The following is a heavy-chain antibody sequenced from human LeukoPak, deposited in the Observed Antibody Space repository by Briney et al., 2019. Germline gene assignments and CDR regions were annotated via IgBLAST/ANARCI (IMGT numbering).Heavy chain of an antibody. Sequence: SGTLSLTCAVSGGSISRDNWWSWVRQPPGKGLEWIGEIYHGGDTYYNPSLKSRVTMSVDKSKNQFSLRLSSVTAADTALYYCASRYYYDSSGYYDAFDIWGQGTMVTVSS. CDR1: GGSISRDNW. J-gene: IGHJ3*02. CDR2: IYHGGDT. V-gene: IGHV4-4*02. D-gene: IGHD3-22*01. CDR3: ASRYYYDSSGYYDAFDI.